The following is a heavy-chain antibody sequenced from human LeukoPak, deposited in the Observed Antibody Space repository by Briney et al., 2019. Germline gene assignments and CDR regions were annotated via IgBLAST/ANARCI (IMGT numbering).Heavy chain of an antibody. CDR1: GYSFTDYY. V-gene: IGHV1-2*02. Sequence: ASVKVSCKTSGYSFTDYYMHWVRQAPGQGLEWMGWINPNSGGTSSAQKFQVRVTMTRDTSITTVYMEVSWLTSDDIAIYYCARADRLHGGPYLIGPWGQGTLVTVSS. D-gene: IGHD2-21*01. CDR3: ARADRLHGGPYLIGP. J-gene: IGHJ5*02. CDR2: INPNSGGT.